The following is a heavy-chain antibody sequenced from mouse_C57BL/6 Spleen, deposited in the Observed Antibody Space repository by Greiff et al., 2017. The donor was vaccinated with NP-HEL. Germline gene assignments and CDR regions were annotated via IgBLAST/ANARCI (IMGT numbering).Heavy chain of an antibody. J-gene: IGHJ3*01. D-gene: IGHD1-1*01. V-gene: IGHV5-17*01. Sequence: EVMLVESGGGLVKPGGSLKLSCAASGFTFSDYGMHWVRQAPEKGLEWVAYISSGSSTIYYADTVKGRFTISRDNAKNTLFLQMTSLRSEDTAMYYWARTLDDDGSSPFAYWGQGTLVTVSA. CDR1: GFTFSDYG. CDR3: ARTLDDDGSSPFAY. CDR2: ISSGSSTI.